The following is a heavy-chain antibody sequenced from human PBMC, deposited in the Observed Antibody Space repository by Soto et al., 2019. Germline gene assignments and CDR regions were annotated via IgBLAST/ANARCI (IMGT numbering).Heavy chain of an antibody. CDR3: ARHRTMLAYPDAYAFDI. V-gene: IGHV4-39*01. Sequence: QLQLQESGPGLVKPSETLSLTCTVSGGSISSSSYYWGWIRQPPGKGLEWIGSIYYSGSTYYNPSLKSRVTISVDTSKNQFSLKLSSVTAADTAVYYCARHRTMLAYPDAYAFDIWGQGTMVTVSS. CDR1: GGSISSSSYY. J-gene: IGHJ3*02. CDR2: IYYSGST. D-gene: IGHD2-21*01.